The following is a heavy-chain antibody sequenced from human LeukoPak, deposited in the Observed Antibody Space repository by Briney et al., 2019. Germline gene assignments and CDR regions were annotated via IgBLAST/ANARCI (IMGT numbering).Heavy chain of an antibody. CDR3: ARGGYYGSGNDFRFDP. CDR1: GGSISSGSYY. CDR2: IHYTGST. D-gene: IGHD3-10*01. Sequence: PSETLSLTCTVSGGSISSGSYYWSWIRQSPGKGLECIGYIHYTGSTNYNPSLKSRVTISVETSKNQFSLKLKSVTAADTAVYYCARGGYYGSGNDFRFDPWGQGTLVTVSS. V-gene: IGHV4-61*01. J-gene: IGHJ5*02.